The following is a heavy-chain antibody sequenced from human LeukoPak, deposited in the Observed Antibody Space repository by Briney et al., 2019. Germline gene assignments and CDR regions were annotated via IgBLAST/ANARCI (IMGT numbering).Heavy chain of an antibody. Sequence: GGSLRLSCTASGFTFDDYAMHWVRQAPGKGLEWVSGISWNSGSIGYADSVKGRFTISRDNAKNSLYLRMNSLRAEDMALYYCAKDNSRGGTYWYFDLWGRGTLVTVSS. D-gene: IGHD2-15*01. V-gene: IGHV3-9*03. CDR3: AKDNSRGGTYWYFDL. CDR2: ISWNSGSI. J-gene: IGHJ2*01. CDR1: GFTFDDYA.